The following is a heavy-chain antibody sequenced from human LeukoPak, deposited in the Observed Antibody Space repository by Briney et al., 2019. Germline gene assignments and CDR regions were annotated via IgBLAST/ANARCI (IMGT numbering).Heavy chain of an antibody. CDR1: GGSISSHY. V-gene: IGHV4-59*11. J-gene: IGHJ4*02. D-gene: IGHD3-22*01. CDR2: IYYSGST. Sequence: SETLSLTCTASGGSISSHYWSWIRQPPGKGLEWIGYIYYSGSTNYNPSLKSRVTISVGTSKNQFSLKLSSVTAADTAVYYCARYYYDSSGYYIDGHFDYWGQGTLVTVSS. CDR3: ARYYYDSSGYYIDGHFDY.